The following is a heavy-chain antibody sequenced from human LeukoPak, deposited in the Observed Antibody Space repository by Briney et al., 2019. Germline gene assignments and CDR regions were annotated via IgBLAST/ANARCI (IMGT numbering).Heavy chain of an antibody. CDR3: AQRRGGRWWEMAAINANNWFDP. CDR2: IYWNDDK. D-gene: IGHD5-24*01. V-gene: IGHV2-5*01. J-gene: IGHJ5*02. Sequence: SGPTLVKPTQTLTLTCTFSGFSLTTSGVGVGWIRQPPGKALEWLALIYWNDDKRYSPSLKTRLTITKDTSKNQVVLAMTNMDPVDTATYYCAQRRGGRWWEMAAINANNWFDPWGQGTLVTVSS. CDR1: GFSLTTSGVG.